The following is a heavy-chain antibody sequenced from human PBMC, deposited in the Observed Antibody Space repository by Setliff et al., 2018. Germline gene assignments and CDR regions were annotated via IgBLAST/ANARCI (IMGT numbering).Heavy chain of an antibody. V-gene: IGHV1-2*02. CDR2: INPNTGGT. Sequence: GASVKVSCKTSGYTFIGYYVHWVRQAPGRGLEWMGWINPNTGGTNYAQKFQGRVTVTSDTSISTAYLTLTSLRSDDTAIYYCARLSASVVSPVDHWGQGTPVTVSS. CDR3: ARLSASVVSPVDH. CDR1: GYTFIGYY. J-gene: IGHJ4*02.